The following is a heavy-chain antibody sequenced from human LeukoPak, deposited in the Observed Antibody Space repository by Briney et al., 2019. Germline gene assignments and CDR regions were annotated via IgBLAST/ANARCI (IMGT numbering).Heavy chain of an antibody. CDR3: ARGLHRGSADY. CDR2: IWYDGSNK. Sequence: GGSLRLSCAASGFTFSSYGMHWVRQAPGKGLEWVAVIWYDGSNKYYADSVKGRFTISRDNSKNTLYLQMNSLRAEDTAVYYRARGLHRGSADYWGQGTLVTVSP. D-gene: IGHD3-10*01. CDR1: GFTFSSYG. J-gene: IGHJ4*02. V-gene: IGHV3-33*01.